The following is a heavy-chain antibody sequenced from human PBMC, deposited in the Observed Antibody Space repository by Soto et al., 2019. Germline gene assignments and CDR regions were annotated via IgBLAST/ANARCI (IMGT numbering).Heavy chain of an antibody. D-gene: IGHD3-10*01. V-gene: IGHV1-18*01. CDR3: ARERGSGSYCTSPFDY. CDR2: ISAYNGNT. J-gene: IGHJ4*02. CDR1: GYTFTSYG. Sequence: ASVKVSCKASGYTFTSYGISWVRQAPGQGLEWMGWISAYNGNTNYAQKFQGRVTITADESTSTAYMELSSLRSEDTAVYYCARERGSGSYCTSPFDYWGQGTLVTVSS.